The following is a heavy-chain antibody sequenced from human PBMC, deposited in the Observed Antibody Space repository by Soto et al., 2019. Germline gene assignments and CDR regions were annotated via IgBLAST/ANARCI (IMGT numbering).Heavy chain of an antibody. CDR2: IYYSGTT. CDR3: ARDRGDSSGYALDI. Sequence: PSETLSLTYTVSGGSISSYYWSWIRQPPGKGLEWIGYIYYSGTTNYNPSLKSRVTISVDTSKNQFSLKLSSVTAADTAVYYCARDRGDSSGYALDIWGQGTMVTVSS. CDR1: GGSISSYY. J-gene: IGHJ3*02. V-gene: IGHV4-59*12. D-gene: IGHD3-22*01.